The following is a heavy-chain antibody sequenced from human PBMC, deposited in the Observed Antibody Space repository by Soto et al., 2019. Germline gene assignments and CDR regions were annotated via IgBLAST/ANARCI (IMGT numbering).Heavy chain of an antibody. Sequence: QVQLVQSGAEVKKPGSSVKVSCKASGGTFSSYTISWVRQAPGQGLEWMGRIIPILGIANYAQKFQGRVTITADKSTSTAYMELSSLRSEDTAVYYCAPSVTYCSSTSCLDYWGQGTLVTVSS. V-gene: IGHV1-69*02. CDR3: APSVTYCSSTSCLDY. CDR2: IIPILGIA. CDR1: GGTFSSYT. J-gene: IGHJ4*02. D-gene: IGHD2-2*01.